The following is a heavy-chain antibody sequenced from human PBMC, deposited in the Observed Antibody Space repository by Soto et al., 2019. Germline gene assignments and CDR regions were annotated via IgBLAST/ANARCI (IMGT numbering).Heavy chain of an antibody. Sequence: PGGSLRLSCAASGFTFSSYWMTWVRQAPGKGLEWVSAISGSGGSTYYADSVKGRFTISRDNSKNTLYLQMNSLRAEDTAVYYCAKARGYSYGSYYYGMDVWGQGTTVTVSS. V-gene: IGHV3-23*01. J-gene: IGHJ6*02. D-gene: IGHD5-18*01. CDR2: ISGSGGST. CDR1: GFTFSSYW. CDR3: AKARGYSYGSYYYGMDV.